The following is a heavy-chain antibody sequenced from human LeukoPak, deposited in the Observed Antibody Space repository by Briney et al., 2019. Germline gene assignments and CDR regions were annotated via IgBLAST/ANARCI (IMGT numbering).Heavy chain of an antibody. D-gene: IGHD3-16*01. CDR1: GFTFSSYS. Sequence: PGGSLRLSCAASGFTFSSYSMNWVRQAPGKGLEWVSSISSSSSYIYYADSVKGRFTISRDNAKNSLYLQMNSLRAEDTAVYYCARLGDRIRENTFDYWGQGTLVTVSS. V-gene: IGHV3-21*01. J-gene: IGHJ4*02. CDR2: ISSSSSYI. CDR3: ARLGDRIRENTFDY.